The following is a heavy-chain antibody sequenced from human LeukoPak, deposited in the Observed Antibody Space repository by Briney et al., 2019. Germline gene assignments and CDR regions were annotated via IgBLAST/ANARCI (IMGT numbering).Heavy chain of an antibody. CDR2: ISSSSSYI. Sequence: GGSLRLSCAASGFTFSNAWMNWVRQAPGKGLEWVSSISSSSSYIYYADSVKGRFTISRDNAKNSLYLQMNSLRAEDTAVYYCARVDNSGEYQLLLLLSGVGAFDIWGQGTMVTVSS. V-gene: IGHV3-21*01. D-gene: IGHD2-2*01. CDR3: ARVDNSGEYQLLLLLSGVGAFDI. J-gene: IGHJ3*02. CDR1: GFTFSNAW.